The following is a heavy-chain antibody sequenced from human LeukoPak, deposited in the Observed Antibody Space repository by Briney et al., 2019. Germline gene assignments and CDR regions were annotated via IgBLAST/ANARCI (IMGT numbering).Heavy chain of an antibody. CDR1: GYTFTGYG. Sequence: ASVKVSCKASGYTFTGYGISWVRQAPGQGLEWMGWNSAYNGNTNYAQELQGRVTMTTDTSTTTAYMEVRSLRSDDTAVYYCARDGHTAMVMFGYWGQGTLVTVSS. CDR2: NSAYNGNT. V-gene: IGHV1-18*01. J-gene: IGHJ4*02. D-gene: IGHD5-18*01. CDR3: ARDGHTAMVMFGY.